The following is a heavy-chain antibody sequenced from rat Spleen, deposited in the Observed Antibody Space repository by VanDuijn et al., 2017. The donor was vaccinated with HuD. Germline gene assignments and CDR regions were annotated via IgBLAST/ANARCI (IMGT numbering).Heavy chain of an antibody. Sequence: EVQLQESGPGLVKPSQSLSLTCSVTGYSITSSYRWNWIRKFPGNKLEWMGYINSAGSTNYNPSLKSRISITRDTSKNQFFLQVNSVTTEDTATYYCARWNNYAAYWGQGTLVTVSS. CDR3: ARWNNYAAY. CDR1: GYSITSSYR. J-gene: IGHJ3*01. D-gene: IGHD1-10*01. V-gene: IGHV3-3*01. CDR2: INSAGST.